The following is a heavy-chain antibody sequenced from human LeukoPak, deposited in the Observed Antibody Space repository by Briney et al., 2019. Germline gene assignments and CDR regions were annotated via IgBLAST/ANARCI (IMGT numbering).Heavy chain of an antibody. Sequence: PSETLSLTCAVSGYSTSTGYYWGWIRQPPGKGLEWIGNVFHSGSTYYNPSLKSRVTMSVDTSKNQFSLKLTSVTAADTAVYYCARVIAAAGTGWVDYWGQGTLVTVSS. V-gene: IGHV4-38-2*01. CDR1: GYSTSTGYY. CDR2: VFHSGST. D-gene: IGHD6-13*01. CDR3: ARVIAAAGTGWVDY. J-gene: IGHJ4*02.